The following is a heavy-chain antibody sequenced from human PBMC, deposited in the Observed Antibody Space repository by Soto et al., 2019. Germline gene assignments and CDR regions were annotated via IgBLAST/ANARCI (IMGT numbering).Heavy chain of an antibody. Sequence: GGSLRLSCAASGFTFSSYGMHWVRQAPGKGLEWVAVIWYDGSNKYYADSVKGRFTISRDNSKNTLYLQMNSLRAEDTAVYYCARVPFYGDYYYYGMDVWGQGTTVTVSS. V-gene: IGHV3-33*01. J-gene: IGHJ6*02. CDR2: IWYDGSNK. D-gene: IGHD4-17*01. CDR1: GFTFSSYG. CDR3: ARVPFYGDYYYYGMDV.